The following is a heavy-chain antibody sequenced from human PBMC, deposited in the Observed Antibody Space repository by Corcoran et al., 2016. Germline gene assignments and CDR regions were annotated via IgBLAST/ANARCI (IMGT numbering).Heavy chain of an antibody. D-gene: IGHD3-22*01. CDR1: GGSISSSSYY. Sequence: QLQLQESGPGLVKPSETLSLTCTVSGGSISSSSYYWGWIRQPPGKGLEWIGSIYYSGSTYYNPSLKSRVTISVDTSKNQFSLKLSSVTAADTAVYYCARVDSNPYYYDSSGYSGGAFDIWGQGTMVTVSS. J-gene: IGHJ3*02. CDR2: IYYSGST. CDR3: ARVDSNPYYYDSSGYSGGAFDI. V-gene: IGHV4-39*07.